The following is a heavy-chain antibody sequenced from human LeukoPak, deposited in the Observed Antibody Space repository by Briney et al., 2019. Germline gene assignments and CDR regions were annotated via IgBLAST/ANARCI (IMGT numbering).Heavy chain of an antibody. CDR3: ARDGSSRSSWYDA. CDR2: INPSGGST. Sequence: ASVKVSCKASGYTFTGYYIHWVRQAPGQGLEWMGIINPSGGSTTYAQKFQGRVTMTRDTSTSTVYMELSSLRSEDTAVYYCARDGSSRSSWYDAWGQGTLVTVSS. J-gene: IGHJ5*02. V-gene: IGHV1-46*01. CDR1: GYTFTGYY. D-gene: IGHD6-13*01.